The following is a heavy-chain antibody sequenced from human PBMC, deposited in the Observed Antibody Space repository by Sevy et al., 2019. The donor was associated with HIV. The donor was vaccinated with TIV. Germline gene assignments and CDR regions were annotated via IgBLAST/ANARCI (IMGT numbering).Heavy chain of an antibody. V-gene: IGHV1-2*02. Sequence: ASVKVSCKAFGYTFTDNYIHWVRQAPGQGLEWMGWINPNSGGRKYAQKFQGRVTMTRDTSISTAYMELRRLRVDDTAVFYCARDLWCINYESSGYYGYWGQGTLVTVSS. CDR3: ARDLWCINYESSGYYGY. J-gene: IGHJ4*02. D-gene: IGHD3-22*01. CDR1: GYTFTDNY. CDR2: INPNSGGR.